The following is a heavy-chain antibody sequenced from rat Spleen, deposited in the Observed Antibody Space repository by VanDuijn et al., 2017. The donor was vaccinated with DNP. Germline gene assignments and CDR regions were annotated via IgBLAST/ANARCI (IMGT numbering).Heavy chain of an antibody. CDR1: EFSFSNYD. V-gene: IGHV5-7*01. J-gene: IGHJ2*01. Sequence: EVQLVATGGGLLQPGRSLKLSCAVSEFSFSNYDMAWVRQAPKKGLESVATIFTSGNIAFYPDSVEGRFTISRDNAKSRLYLQMNSLKSEDTATYYCATFEGRDAWGQGVMVTVSS. CDR2: IFTSGNIA. D-gene: IGHD1-11*01. CDR3: ATFEGRDA.